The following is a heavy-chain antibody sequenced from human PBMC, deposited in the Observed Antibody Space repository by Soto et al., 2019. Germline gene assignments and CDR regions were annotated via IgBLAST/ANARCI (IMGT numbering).Heavy chain of an antibody. CDR3: AKAKHAHGDYDGIDF. CDR2: VSYDGSNK. D-gene: IGHD4-17*01. V-gene: IGHV3-30*18. J-gene: IGHJ4*02. Sequence: GGSLRLSCAASGFTFSSYGVHWVRQAPGKGLEWVASVSYDGSNKHYGDSVKGRFTISRDNSRNTLDLQMNSLRAEDTAVYYCAKAKHAHGDYDGIDFWGQGTLVTVSS. CDR1: GFTFSSYG.